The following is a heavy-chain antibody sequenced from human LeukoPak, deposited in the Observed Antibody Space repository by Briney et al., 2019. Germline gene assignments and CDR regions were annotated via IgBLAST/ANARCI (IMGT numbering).Heavy chain of an antibody. V-gene: IGHV3-7*01. CDR1: GITFSSYW. D-gene: IGHD3-22*01. Sequence: TGGSLRLSCAASGITFSSYWMSWVRQAPGKGLEWVANIMQDGSEKYYVDSVKGRFTISRDNAKNSLYLEMNSLRAEDTAVYYCARVYGYYDNSGYYPYFDYWGQGTLVTVSS. CDR3: ARVYGYYDNSGYYPYFDY. J-gene: IGHJ4*02. CDR2: IMQDGSEK.